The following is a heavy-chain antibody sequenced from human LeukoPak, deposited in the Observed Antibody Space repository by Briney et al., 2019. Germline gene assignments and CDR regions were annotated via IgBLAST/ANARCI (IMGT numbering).Heavy chain of an antibody. J-gene: IGHJ4*02. CDR2: MSPNSGNT. V-gene: IGHV1-8*01. Sequence: ASVKVSCRASGHTFTTYDLNWVRQAPGQGLEWLGWMSPNSGNTGYARKFQGRVTMTRDTSISTAYMELSSLRSEDTAVYYCARGPPNWGFDYWGQGTLVTVSS. CDR1: GHTFTTYD. D-gene: IGHD7-27*01. CDR3: ARGPPNWGFDY.